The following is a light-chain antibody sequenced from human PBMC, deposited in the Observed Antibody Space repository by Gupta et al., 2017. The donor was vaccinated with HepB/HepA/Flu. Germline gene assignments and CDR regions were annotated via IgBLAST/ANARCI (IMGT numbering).Light chain of an antibody. V-gene: IGKV1-5*03. CDR2: KAS. J-gene: IGKJ1*01. CDR3: QHENNYSWT. CDR1: QSISSW. Sequence: DIQMTQSPSTLSASVGDRVTITCRASQSISSWLAWYQQKPGQAPKLLIYKASSLESGVPSRFSGSGSGTDFTLTISSRQPDDFATYFCQHENNYSWTFGQGTKVEIK.